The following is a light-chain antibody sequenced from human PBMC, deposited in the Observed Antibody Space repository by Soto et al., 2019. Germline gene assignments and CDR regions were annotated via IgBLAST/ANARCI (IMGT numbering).Light chain of an antibody. V-gene: IGKV1-5*03. CDR2: KAS. CDR1: QSISSW. J-gene: IGKJ1*01. Sequence: DIQMTQSPSTLSASVGDRVTITCRASQSISSWLAWYQQKPGKAPKLLIYKASSLESGVPSRFSGSGSGTAFTLTISSLQPDDFATYYCQKYNDYPWTFGQGTQVEIK. CDR3: QKYNDYPWT.